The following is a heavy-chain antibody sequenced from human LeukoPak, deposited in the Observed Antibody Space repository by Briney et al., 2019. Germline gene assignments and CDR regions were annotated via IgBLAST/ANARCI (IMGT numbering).Heavy chain of an antibody. CDR2: SNYSGST. V-gene: IGHV4-31*03. CDR3: ARDEDLGYFDL. Sequence: SETLSLTCTVSGGSISRGGYYWSWIRQHPGEGLEWIGYSNYSGSTYYNPSLKSRVTISVDTSKNQFSLKLSSVTAADTAVYYCARDEDLGYFDLWGRGTLVTVSS. J-gene: IGHJ2*01. CDR1: GGSISRGGYY.